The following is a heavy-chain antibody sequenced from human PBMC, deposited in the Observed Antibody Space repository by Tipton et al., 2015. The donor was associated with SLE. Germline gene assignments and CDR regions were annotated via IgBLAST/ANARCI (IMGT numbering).Heavy chain of an antibody. J-gene: IGHJ3*02. V-gene: IGHV3-48*03. Sequence: GSLRLSCAASGFTFSSYAMSWVRQAPGKGLEWVSVISGSGSTIYYADSVKGRFTISRDNAENSLYLQMNSLRAEDTAVYYCARESEQEAPFHIWGQGTMVTVSS. CDR1: GFTFSSYA. CDR2: ISGSGSTI. D-gene: IGHD3-3*01. CDR3: ARESEQEAPFHI.